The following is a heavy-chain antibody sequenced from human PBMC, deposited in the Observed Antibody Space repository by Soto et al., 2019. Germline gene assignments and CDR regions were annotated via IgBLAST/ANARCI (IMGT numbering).Heavy chain of an antibody. J-gene: IGHJ5*02. CDR3: ARDVGATNVIWFEP. CDR1: GCTFSSYA. Sequence: ASVKVSCKASGCTFSSYAISWVRQAPGQGLEWMGGIIPIFGTANYAQKFQGRVTITADESTSTAYMELSSLRSEDTAVYYCARDVGATNVIWFEPWGQGTLVSVSS. D-gene: IGHD1-26*01. V-gene: IGHV1-69*13. CDR2: IIPIFGTA.